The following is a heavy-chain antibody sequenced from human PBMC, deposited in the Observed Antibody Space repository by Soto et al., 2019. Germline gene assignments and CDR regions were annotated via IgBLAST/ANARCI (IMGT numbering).Heavy chain of an antibody. V-gene: IGHV3-33*01. Sequence: PGGSLRLSCAASGFTFSSYGMHWVRQAPGKGLEWVAVIWYDGSNKYYADSVKGRFTISRDNSKNTLYLQMNSLRAEDTAVYYCARDLGYSYGPDYGMDVWGQGTTVTVSS. CDR2: IWYDGSNK. J-gene: IGHJ6*02. CDR1: GFTFSSYG. D-gene: IGHD5-18*01. CDR3: ARDLGYSYGPDYGMDV.